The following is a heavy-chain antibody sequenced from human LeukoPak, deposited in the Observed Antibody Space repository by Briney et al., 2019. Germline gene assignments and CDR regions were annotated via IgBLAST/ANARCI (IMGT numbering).Heavy chain of an antibody. CDR2: INPNSGGT. J-gene: IGHJ4*02. Sequence: ASVKVSCKASGYTFIDYYIHCVRQAPGQGLEWMGWINPNSGGTNYAQKFQGRVTMTRDTSISTAYMELSGLRSDDTAVYYCASGSAVRGHDYWGQGTLVTVSS. CDR3: ASGSAVRGHDY. V-gene: IGHV1-2*02. D-gene: IGHD3-10*01. CDR1: GYTFIDYY.